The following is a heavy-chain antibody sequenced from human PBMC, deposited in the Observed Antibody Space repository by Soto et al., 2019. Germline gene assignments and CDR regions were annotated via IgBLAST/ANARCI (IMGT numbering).Heavy chain of an antibody. D-gene: IGHD6-13*01. V-gene: IGHV3-30-3*01. CDR2: ISYDGSNK. CDR3: ARDRIYSSSWYDY. J-gene: IGHJ4*02. CDR1: GFTFGSFW. Sequence: GGSLRLSCAASGFTFGSFWMSWVRQAPGKGLEWVAVISYDGSNKYYADSVKGRFTISRDNSKNTLYLQMNSRRAEDTAVYYCARDRIYSSSWYDYWGQGTLVTVSS.